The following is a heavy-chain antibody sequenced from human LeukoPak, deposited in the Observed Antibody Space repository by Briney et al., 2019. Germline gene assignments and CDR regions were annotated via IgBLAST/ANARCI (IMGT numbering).Heavy chain of an antibody. D-gene: IGHD3-10*01. V-gene: IGHV1-46*01. CDR2: INPSGGST. CDR1: GYTFTSYY. Sequence: ASVKVSCKASGYTFTSYYMHWVRQAPGQGLEWMGIINPSGGSTSYAQKFQGRVTMTRDTSTSTVYMELSSLRSEDTAVYYCAREKSIGSGSYYNELPYYYYYGMDVWGQGTTVTVSS. CDR3: AREKSIGSGSYYNELPYYYYYGMDV. J-gene: IGHJ6*02.